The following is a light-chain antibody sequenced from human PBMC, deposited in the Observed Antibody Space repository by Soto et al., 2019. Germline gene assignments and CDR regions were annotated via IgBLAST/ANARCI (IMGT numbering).Light chain of an antibody. CDR3: AAWDDSLNGWV. CDR1: SSNIGSNT. V-gene: IGLV1-44*01. Sequence: QAVVTQPPSASGTPGQRVTLSCSGSSSNIGSNTVNWYQQLPGTAPKLLIYSNNQRPSGVPDRFSGSKSGTSASLAISGLQSEDEAEYYCAAWDDSLNGWVFGGGTKLAVL. CDR2: SNN. J-gene: IGLJ3*02.